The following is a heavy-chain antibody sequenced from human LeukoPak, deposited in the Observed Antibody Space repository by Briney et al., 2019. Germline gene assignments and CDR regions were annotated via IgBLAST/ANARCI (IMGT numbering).Heavy chain of an antibody. CDR2: INHSGNT. D-gene: IGHD3-10*01. CDR1: GGSFSNYY. Sequence: SETLSLTCAVFGGSFSNYYWTWIRQPPGKGLEWIGEINHSGNTNYNPSLKSRVSISIDTSKNQFSLKLRSVTAADTAVYYCARGVGENPWGQGTLVTVSS. J-gene: IGHJ5*02. V-gene: IGHV4-34*01. CDR3: ARGVGENP.